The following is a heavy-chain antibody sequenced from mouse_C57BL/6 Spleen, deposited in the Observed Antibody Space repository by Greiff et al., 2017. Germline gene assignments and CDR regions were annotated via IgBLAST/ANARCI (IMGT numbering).Heavy chain of an antibody. D-gene: IGHD1-1*01. CDR2: ISSGGSYT. CDR3: ARHYYGSSYWYFDV. Sequence: EVQRVESGGDLVKPGGSLKLSCAASGFTFSSYGMSWVRQTPDKRLEWVATISSGGSYTYYPDSVKGRFTISRDNAKNTLHLQMSSLKSEDTAMYYCARHYYGSSYWYFDVWGTGTTVTVSS. J-gene: IGHJ1*03. CDR1: GFTFSSYG. V-gene: IGHV5-6*01.